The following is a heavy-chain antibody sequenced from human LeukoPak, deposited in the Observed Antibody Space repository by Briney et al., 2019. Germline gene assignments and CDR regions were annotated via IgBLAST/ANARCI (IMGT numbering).Heavy chain of an antibody. D-gene: IGHD3-10*01. CDR3: ARTSFVRGVVYWFDP. V-gene: IGHV5-51*01. Sequence: PGESLKISCKGSGYRFTDSWIGWVRQMPGKGLEWMGIIYPGESETRYSPSFQGQVTFSADKSISTAYLQWSSLKASDTAMYYCARTSFVRGVVYWFDPWGQGTQVIVSS. CDR2: IYPGESET. CDR1: GYRFTDSW. J-gene: IGHJ5*02.